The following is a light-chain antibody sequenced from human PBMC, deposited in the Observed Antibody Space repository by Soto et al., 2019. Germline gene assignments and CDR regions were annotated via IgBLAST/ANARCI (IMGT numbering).Light chain of an antibody. V-gene: IGLV2-14*01. CDR2: EVS. J-gene: IGLJ1*01. Sequence: QSALTQPASVSWSPGQSITISCTGTISYVGGYNYVSWYQQHPVKAPKLMIYEVSNRPSGVSNRFSGSKSGNTSSLNISVLKAEDEADYYCSSYTSSSTPYVFGTWTKVTVL. CDR3: SSYTSSSTPYV. CDR1: ISYVGGYNY.